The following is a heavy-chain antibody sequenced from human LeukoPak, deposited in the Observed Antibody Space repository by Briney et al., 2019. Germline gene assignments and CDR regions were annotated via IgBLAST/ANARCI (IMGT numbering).Heavy chain of an antibody. D-gene: IGHD3-22*01. J-gene: IGHJ5*02. Sequence: SVKVSCKASGGTFSSYAISWVRQAPGQGLEWMGGNIPIFGTANYAQKFQGRVTITTDESTSTAYMELSSLRSEDTAVYYCARHDGSSGYYHRIWFDPWGQGSLVTVSS. CDR3: ARHDGSSGYYHRIWFDP. CDR1: GGTFSSYA. CDR2: NIPIFGTA. V-gene: IGHV1-69*05.